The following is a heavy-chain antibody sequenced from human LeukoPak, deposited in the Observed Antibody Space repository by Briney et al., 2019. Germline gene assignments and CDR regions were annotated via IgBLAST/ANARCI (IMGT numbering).Heavy chain of an antibody. V-gene: IGHV3-30*03. D-gene: IGHD6-13*01. Sequence: GGTLRLSCAASGFTFSNYGMHWVRQAPGKGLEWVAITSYGGGQNSYAAFVKGRFTISRDNSKNTMYLQLNSLRPEDTGVYYCATDQVAAGDYWGQGTLVTVSS. CDR3: ATDQVAAGDY. CDR1: GFTFSNYG. J-gene: IGHJ4*02. CDR2: TSYGGGQN.